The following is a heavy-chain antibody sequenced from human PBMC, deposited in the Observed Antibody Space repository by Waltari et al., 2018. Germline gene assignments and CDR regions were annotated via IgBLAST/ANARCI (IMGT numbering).Heavy chain of an antibody. J-gene: IGHJ6*02. CDR1: GGSISSYY. V-gene: IGHV4-59*12. CDR2: IYYSGST. D-gene: IGHD5-12*01. CDR3: ARVGRGYQTPYHYFYGMDV. Sequence: QVQLQESGPGLVKPSETLSLTCTVSGGSISSYYWSWIRQPPGKGLEWVGYIYYSGSTNYSPSRKSRVTISVDTSKNQFSLKLSSVTAADTAVYYCARVGRGYQTPYHYFYGMDVWGLGTTVIVSS.